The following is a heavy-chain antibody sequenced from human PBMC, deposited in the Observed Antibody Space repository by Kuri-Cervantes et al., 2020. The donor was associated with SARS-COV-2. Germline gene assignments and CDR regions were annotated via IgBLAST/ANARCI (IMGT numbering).Heavy chain of an antibody. CDR3: ARGGVIAAAGISEGMDV. CDR2: ISSSSSYI. V-gene: IGHV3-21*01. CDR1: GFTFSSYS. J-gene: IGHJ6*02. D-gene: IGHD6-13*01. Sequence: GGSLRLSCAASGFTFSSYSMNWVRQAPGKGLEWVSSISSSSSYIYYADSVKGRFTISRDNAKNSLYLQMNSLRAEDTAVYYCARGGVIAAAGISEGMDVWGQGTTVTVSS.